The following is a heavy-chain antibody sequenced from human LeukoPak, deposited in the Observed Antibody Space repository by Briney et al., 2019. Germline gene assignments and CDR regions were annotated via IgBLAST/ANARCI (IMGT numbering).Heavy chain of an antibody. CDR2: ISYDGSNK. CDR1: GFTFSSYA. D-gene: IGHD6-13*01. CDR3: ARDETAAGWAYYYYMDV. Sequence: GRSLRLSCAASGFTFSSYAMHWVRQAPGKGLEWVAVISYDGSNKYYADSVKGRFTISRDNSKNTLYLQMNSLRAEDTAVYYCARDETAAGWAYYYYMDVWGKGTTVTVSS. V-gene: IGHV3-30-3*01. J-gene: IGHJ6*03.